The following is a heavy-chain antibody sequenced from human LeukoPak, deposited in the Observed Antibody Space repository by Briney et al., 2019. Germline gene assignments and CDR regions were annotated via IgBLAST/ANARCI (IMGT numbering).Heavy chain of an antibody. V-gene: IGHV3-66*01. J-gene: IGHJ4*02. CDR3: ARGSSGWYFLFDY. CDR1: GFTVSSNY. D-gene: IGHD6-19*01. CDR2: IYSGGST. Sequence: PGGSLRLSCAASGFTVSSNYMSWVRQAPGKGLEWVSVIYSGGSTYYADSVKGRFTISRDNSKNTLYLQMNSLRAEDTAVYYCARGSSGWYFLFDYWGQGTLVTVSS.